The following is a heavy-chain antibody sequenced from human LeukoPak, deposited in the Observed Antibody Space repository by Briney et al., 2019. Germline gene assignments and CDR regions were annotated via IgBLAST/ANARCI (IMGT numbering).Heavy chain of an antibody. Sequence: SETLSPTCIVSGGSISSSSSTYHWGWIRQPPGKGLEWIGYIYVTGTRYNPYLQSRVTISVDRSRNQFFLKMTSVTAADTAVYYCARHIGGGIEDMDVWGRGTKVTVSS. V-gene: IGHV4-61*05. D-gene: IGHD3-16*02. CDR2: IYVTGTR. CDR1: GGSISSSSSTYH. CDR3: ARHIGGGIEDMDV. J-gene: IGHJ6*03.